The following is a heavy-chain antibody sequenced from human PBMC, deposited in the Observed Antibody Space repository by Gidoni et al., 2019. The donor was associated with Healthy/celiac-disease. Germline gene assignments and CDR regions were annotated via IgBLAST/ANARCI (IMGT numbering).Heavy chain of an antibody. CDR2: IRSKAYGETT. CDR3: TRLRYFDWLYTN. CDR1: GFTFGDYA. D-gene: IGHD3-9*01. Sequence: EVQLVFSGGGLVQPGRSLRLSCTASGFTFGDYAMSWVRQAPGKGLEWVGFIRSKAYGETTEYAYLQMNSLKTEDTAVYYCTRLRYFDWLYTNWGQGTLVTVSS. V-gene: IGHV3-49*04. J-gene: IGHJ4*02.